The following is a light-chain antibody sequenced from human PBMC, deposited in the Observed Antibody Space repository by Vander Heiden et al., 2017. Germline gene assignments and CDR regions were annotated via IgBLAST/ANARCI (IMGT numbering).Light chain of an antibody. CDR2: SAS. CDR3: RQYYSYPGT. V-gene: IGKV1-8*01. J-gene: IGKJ1*01. CDR1: PAISSY. Sequence: AIRLTQSPSSFSASTGDRLTITCRASPAISSYLAWHQQTPGKAPTLLIVSASTLPRGVPSMFSGSGSWTDFTLTISCLQSEDFATYYCRQYYSYPGTFGQEVKVEI.